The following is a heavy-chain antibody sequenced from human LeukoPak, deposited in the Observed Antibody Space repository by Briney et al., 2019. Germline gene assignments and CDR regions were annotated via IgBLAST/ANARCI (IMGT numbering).Heavy chain of an antibody. J-gene: IGHJ6*02. CDR2: IIPIFGTA. Sequence: ASVKVSCKASGGTFSSYAISWVRQAPGQGLEWMGGIIPIFGTANYAQKFQGRVTITADESTSTAYMELSSLRSEDTAVYYCARKNRDSSGYLYYYGMDVWGQGTTVTVSS. D-gene: IGHD3-22*01. V-gene: IGHV1-69*13. CDR1: GGTFSSYA. CDR3: ARKNRDSSGYLYYYGMDV.